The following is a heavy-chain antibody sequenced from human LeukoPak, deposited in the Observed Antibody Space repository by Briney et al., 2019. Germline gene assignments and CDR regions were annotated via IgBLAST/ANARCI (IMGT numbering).Heavy chain of an antibody. CDR2: INPNSGGT. Sequence: ASVKVSCKASGYTFTYYYMHWVRQAPGQGLEWMGWINPNSGGTNYAQKFQGRVTMTRDTSISTAYMELSRLRSDDTAVYFCARPRLSSSTWSGKRYWGQGTLVTVSS. D-gene: IGHD6-13*01. V-gene: IGHV1-2*02. CDR1: GYTFTYYY. CDR3: ARPRLSSSTWSGKRY. J-gene: IGHJ4*02.